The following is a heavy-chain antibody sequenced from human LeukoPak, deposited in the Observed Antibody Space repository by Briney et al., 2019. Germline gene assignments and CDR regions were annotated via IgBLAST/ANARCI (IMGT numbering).Heavy chain of an antibody. CDR2: IYHSGSS. CDR3: ARGGIASRPSCWFDP. Sequence: SEPLSLTCTVSGYSLSSGYYWGWLRQPPGKGLEWIGSIYHSGSSYYNPSLKCRVTISVDTSKNQFSMKLSSVTAADTAVYYCARGGIASRPSCWFDPWGQGTQVTVSS. V-gene: IGHV4-38-2*02. J-gene: IGHJ5*02. CDR1: GYSLSSGYY. D-gene: IGHD6-13*01.